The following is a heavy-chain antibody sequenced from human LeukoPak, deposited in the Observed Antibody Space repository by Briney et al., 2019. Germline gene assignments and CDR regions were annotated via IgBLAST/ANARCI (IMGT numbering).Heavy chain of an antibody. CDR2: IKSKTDGGTT. CDR1: GFTFSNAW. D-gene: IGHD6-13*01. CDR3: TTDGPGYSSSWYVFSYYYGMDV. J-gene: IGHJ6*02. Sequence: GGSLRLSCAASGFTFSNAWMSWVRQAPGKGLEWVGRIKSKTDGGTTDYAAPVKGRFTISRDDSKNTLYLQMNSLKTEDTAVYYCTTDGPGYSSSWYVFSYYYGMDVWGQGTTVTVSS. V-gene: IGHV3-15*01.